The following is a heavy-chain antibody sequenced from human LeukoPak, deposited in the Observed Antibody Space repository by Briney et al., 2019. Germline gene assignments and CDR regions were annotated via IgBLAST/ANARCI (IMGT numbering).Heavy chain of an antibody. V-gene: IGHV1-2*02. CDR1: GYTFTAYY. CDR2: INPNSGVT. Sequence: ASVKVSCKASGYTFTAYYIHWVRQAPGQGPEWMGWINPNSGVTKSAQRFQGRVTMTRDTSISTAYMELSSLRSDDTAMYYCASPTYGCTSVSCYLESWGQGTLVTVSS. CDR3: ASPTYGCTSVSCYLES. J-gene: IGHJ4*02. D-gene: IGHD2-2*01.